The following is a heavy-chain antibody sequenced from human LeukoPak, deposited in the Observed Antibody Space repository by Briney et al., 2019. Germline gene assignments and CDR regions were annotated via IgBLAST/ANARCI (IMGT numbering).Heavy chain of an antibody. CDR3: ARRRYYDSTGYLD. CDR1: GGSISSSSYY. D-gene: IGHD3-22*01. Sequence: SETLSLTCSVSGGSISSSSYYWGWIRQPPGKGLERIGEIYYSGRAYYNSSLKSRLTISVDTSWNQFSLTLVSVTTADTGVYYCARRRYYDSTGYLDWGQGTLVFVST. V-gene: IGHV4-39*01. J-gene: IGHJ1*01. CDR2: IYYSGRA.